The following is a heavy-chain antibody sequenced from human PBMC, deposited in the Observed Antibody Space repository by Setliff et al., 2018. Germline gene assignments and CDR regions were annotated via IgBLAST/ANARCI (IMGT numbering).Heavy chain of an antibody. CDR1: GGTFSSYA. CDR2: MNPNTGYT. CDR3: ARMAGWESAPRFITIFGVVDY. J-gene: IGHJ4*02. D-gene: IGHD3-3*01. Sequence: ASVKVSCKASGGTFSSYAISWVRQAPGQGLEWMGWMNPNTGYTGYARNFQGRVTMTRNTSISTAYMELRSLRSDDTAVYYCARMAGWESAPRFITIFGVVDYWGQGTLVTVSS. V-gene: IGHV1-8*02.